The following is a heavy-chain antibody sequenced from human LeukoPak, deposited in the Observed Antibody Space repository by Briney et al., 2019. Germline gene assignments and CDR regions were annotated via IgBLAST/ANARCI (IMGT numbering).Heavy chain of an antibody. D-gene: IGHD3-22*01. J-gene: IGHJ3*02. V-gene: IGHV3-66*01. CDR1: GFTVSSNY. CDR3: AKDLMIVVVITTSGAFDI. Sequence: GGSLRLSCAASGFTVSSNYMSWVRQAPGKGLEWVPIIYSGGSTYYADSVKGRFTISRDNSKNTLYLQMNSLRAEDTAVYYCAKDLMIVVVITTSGAFDIWGQGTMVTVSS. CDR2: IYSGGST.